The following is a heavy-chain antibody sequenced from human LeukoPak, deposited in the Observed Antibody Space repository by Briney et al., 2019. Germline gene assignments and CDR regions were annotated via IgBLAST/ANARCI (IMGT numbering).Heavy chain of an antibody. V-gene: IGHV4-59*01. CDR1: GGSISSYY. CDR2: IYYSGST. Sequence: SETLSLTCTASGGSISSYYWSWIRQPPGKGLEWLGYIYYSGSTNYNPSLKHRVTISVDTSHTQFSLKLSSVTAADTAVYYCARNIVVVPADIPDYYYYSMDVWGKGTTVTVSS. J-gene: IGHJ6*03. D-gene: IGHD2-2*01. CDR3: ARNIVVVPADIPDYYYYSMDV.